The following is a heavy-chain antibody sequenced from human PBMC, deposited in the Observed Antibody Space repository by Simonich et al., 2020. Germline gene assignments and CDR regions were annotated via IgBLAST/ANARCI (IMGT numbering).Heavy chain of an antibody. CDR2: IKSDGSNK. CDR3: ARDYSNYDAFDI. D-gene: IGHD4-4*01. CDR1: GFTCSSYW. J-gene: IGHJ3*02. V-gene: IGHV3-74*01. Sequence: EVQLVESGGGLVKPGGSLRLSCAASGFTCSSYWMHLVRQAPGKGRVVGSRIKSDGSNKSYADSVKGRFTISRDNAKNTLYLQMNSLRAEDTAVYYCARDYSNYDAFDIWGQGTMVTVSS.